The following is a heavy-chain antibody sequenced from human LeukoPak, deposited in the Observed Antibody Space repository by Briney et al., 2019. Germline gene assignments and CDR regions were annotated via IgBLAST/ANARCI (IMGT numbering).Heavy chain of an antibody. CDR3: ARDRSLWFGEGDVYFDY. V-gene: IGHV4-4*07. J-gene: IGHJ4*02. CDR1: GVSISSYY. CDR2: IYTSGST. Sequence: SETLSLTCTVSGVSISSYYWSWIRQPAGKGLEWIGRIYTSGSTNHNPSLKSRVTMSVDKSKNQLSLKLSSVTAADTAVYYCARDRSLWFGEGDVYFDYWGQGTLVTVSS. D-gene: IGHD3-10*01.